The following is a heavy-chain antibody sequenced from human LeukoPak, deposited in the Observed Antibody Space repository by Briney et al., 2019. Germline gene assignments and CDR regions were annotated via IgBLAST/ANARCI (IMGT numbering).Heavy chain of an antibody. Sequence: PSETLSLTCTVSGGSISGYYWSWIRQPPGKGLEWIGFIYYSGSTKYNPSLKSRVTISADTSKNQFSLKLTSVTAADTAVYYCARYGSGSYSDDHFQHWGQGTLVTVSS. CDR3: ARYGSGSYSDDHFQH. CDR2: IYYSGST. D-gene: IGHD3-10*01. J-gene: IGHJ1*01. V-gene: IGHV4-59*08. CDR1: GGSISGYY.